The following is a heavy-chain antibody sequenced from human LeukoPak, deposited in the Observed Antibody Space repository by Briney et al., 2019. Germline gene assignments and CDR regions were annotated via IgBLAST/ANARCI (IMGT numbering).Heavy chain of an antibody. Sequence: GGSLRLSCAASGFSFNTYAMSWVRQAPVKGLEWVSAIRGTGTSTYYADSVKGRFTISRDNSKNTLYLQMNSLRAEDTAVYYCARDQRRGDSGSYRGAFDIWGQGTMVTVSS. CDR3: ARDQRRGDSGSYRGAFDI. V-gene: IGHV3-23*01. D-gene: IGHD1-26*01. CDR1: GFSFNTYA. J-gene: IGHJ3*02. CDR2: IRGTGTST.